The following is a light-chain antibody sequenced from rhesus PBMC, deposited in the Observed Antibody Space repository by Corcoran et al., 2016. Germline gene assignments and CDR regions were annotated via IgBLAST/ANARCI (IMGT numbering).Light chain of an antibody. J-gene: IGKJ4*01. CDR3: QQYDDLPLA. V-gene: IGKV1-19*01. Sequence: DIQMTQSPSSLSASVGDKVTITCHASQDISSWLAWYQHKPGKAPKPLIYFASSLQSGVPSRFSGSGSGTGYNLTINSLQSEDFATYYCQQYDDLPLAFGGGTKVELK. CDR1: QDISSW. CDR2: FAS.